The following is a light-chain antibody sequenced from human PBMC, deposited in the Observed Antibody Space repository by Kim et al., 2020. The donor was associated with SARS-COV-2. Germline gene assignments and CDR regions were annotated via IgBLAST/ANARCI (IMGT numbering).Light chain of an antibody. Sequence: SSELTQDPAVSVALGQTVRITCQGDSLRSYYATWYQQKPGQAPILVIYGKNNRPSGIHRFSGSSSGNTASLTITGTQAGDEADYYCNSRDSNDNVVFGGGTQLTVL. CDR3: NSRDSNDNVV. J-gene: IGLJ2*01. CDR1: SLRSYY. V-gene: IGLV3-19*01. CDR2: GKN.